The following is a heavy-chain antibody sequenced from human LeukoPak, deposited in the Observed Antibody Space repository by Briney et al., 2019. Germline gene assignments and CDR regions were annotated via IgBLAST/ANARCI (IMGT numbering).Heavy chain of an antibody. Sequence: SETLSLTCAVSGYSISSGCYWGWIRQPPGKGLEWIGSIYHSGSTYSNPSLKSRVTISLDTSKNQFSLKLSSVTAADTAVYYCARGGTIFGVVNWFDPWGQGTLVTVSS. CDR1: GYSISSGCY. J-gene: IGHJ5*02. D-gene: IGHD3-3*01. V-gene: IGHV4-38-2*01. CDR3: ARGGTIFGVVNWFDP. CDR2: IYHSGST.